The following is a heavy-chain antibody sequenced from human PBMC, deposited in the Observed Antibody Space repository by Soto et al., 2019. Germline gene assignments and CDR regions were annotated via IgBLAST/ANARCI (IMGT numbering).Heavy chain of an antibody. CDR1: GFTFSSYS. Sequence: GGSLRLSCAASGFTFSSYSMNWVRQAPGKGLEWVSYISSSSSTIYYADSVKGRFTISRDNAKNSLYLQMNSLRDEDTAVYYCARDFWSGYQYYYYYGMDVWGQGTTVTVSS. V-gene: IGHV3-48*02. J-gene: IGHJ6*02. D-gene: IGHD3-3*01. CDR2: ISSSSSTI. CDR3: ARDFWSGYQYYYYYGMDV.